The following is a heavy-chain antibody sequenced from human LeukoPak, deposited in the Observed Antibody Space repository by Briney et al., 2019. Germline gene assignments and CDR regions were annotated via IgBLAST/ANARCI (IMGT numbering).Heavy chain of an antibody. D-gene: IGHD6-13*01. Sequence: GGSLRLSCAASGFTVSNNYMSWVRQAPGKGLEWVSSISSSSSYIYYADSVKGRFTISRDNAKNSLYLQMNSLRAEDTAVYYCARDYSSSWYDYFDYWGQGTLVTVSS. V-gene: IGHV3-21*01. CDR3: ARDYSSSWYDYFDY. J-gene: IGHJ4*02. CDR1: GFTVSNNY. CDR2: ISSSSSYI.